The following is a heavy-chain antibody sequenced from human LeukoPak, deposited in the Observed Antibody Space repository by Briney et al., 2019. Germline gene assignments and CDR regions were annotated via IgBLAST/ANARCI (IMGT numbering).Heavy chain of an antibody. CDR3: ARVRASGGSVFDY. CDR2: IYYSGST. D-gene: IGHD2-15*01. Sequence: SETLSLTCTVSGGSISSYYWSWLRQPAGKGLEWIGSIYYSGSTYYNPSLKSRVTISVDTSKNQFSLKLSSVTAADTAVYYCARVRASGGSVFDYWGQGTLVTVSS. V-gene: IGHV4-4*07. CDR1: GGSISSYY. J-gene: IGHJ4*02.